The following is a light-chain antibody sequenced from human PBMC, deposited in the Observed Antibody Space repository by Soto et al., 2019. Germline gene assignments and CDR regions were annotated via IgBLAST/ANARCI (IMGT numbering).Light chain of an antibody. V-gene: IGKV3-20*01. CDR3: HHYCSSPTFT. CDR1: QSVSSSY. J-gene: IGKJ3*01. Sequence: EIVLTQSPGTLSLSPGERATLSCRASQSVSSSYLAWYQQKPGQAPRLLIYGASSRATGIPDRFSGSGSGTAFTLTISRLEPEDFPVYYCHHYCSSPTFTFAPAPIVHIK. CDR2: GAS.